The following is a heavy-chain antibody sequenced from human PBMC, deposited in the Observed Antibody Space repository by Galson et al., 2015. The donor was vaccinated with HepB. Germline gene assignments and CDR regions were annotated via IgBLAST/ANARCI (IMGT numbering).Heavy chain of an antibody. V-gene: IGHV6-1*01. Sequence: TVSSNGAAWNWIRQSPSRGLEWLGRTYYRSKWYNDYGVSVKSRITINPDTSKNQFSLQLNSVTPEGTAVYYCARAAYYYASGSYYSYYFDYWGQGTLVTVSS. J-gene: IGHJ4*02. D-gene: IGHD3-10*01. CDR2: TYYRSKWYN. CDR1: TVSSNGAA. CDR3: ARAAYYYASGSYYSYYFDY.